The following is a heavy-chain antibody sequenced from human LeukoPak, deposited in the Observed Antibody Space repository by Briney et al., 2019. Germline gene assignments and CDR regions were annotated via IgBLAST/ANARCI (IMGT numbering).Heavy chain of an antibody. CDR2: IYTSGST. CDR1: GGSISSYY. V-gene: IGHV4-4*07. J-gene: IGHJ6*03. D-gene: IGHD3-9*01. Sequence: SETLSLTCTGSGGSISSYYWSWIRQPAGKGLEWIGRIYTSGSTNYNPSLKSRVTMSVDTSKNQFSLQLSSVTAADTAVYYCAREVPYDILTGYSGYMDVWGKGTTVTVSS. CDR3: AREVPYDILTGYSGYMDV.